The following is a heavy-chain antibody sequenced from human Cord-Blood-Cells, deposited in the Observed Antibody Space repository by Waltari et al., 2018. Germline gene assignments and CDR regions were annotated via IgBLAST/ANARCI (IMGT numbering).Heavy chain of an antibody. CDR1: GFTFSSYD. CDR2: IGTAGDT. J-gene: IGHJ6*02. Sequence: EVQLVESGGGLVQPGGSLRLSCAASGFTFSSYDMHWVRQATGKGLEWVSAIGTAGDTYYPGSVKGRFTSSRENAKNSLYLQMNSLRAGDTAVYYCARSLAAGNRLGPYYYGMDVWGQGTTVTVSS. CDR3: ARSLAAGNRLGPYYYGMDV. V-gene: IGHV3-13*01. D-gene: IGHD6-13*01.